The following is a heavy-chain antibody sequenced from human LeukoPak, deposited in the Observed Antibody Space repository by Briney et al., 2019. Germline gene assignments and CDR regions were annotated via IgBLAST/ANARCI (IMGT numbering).Heavy chain of an antibody. J-gene: IGHJ4*02. CDR1: GFTFSSYS. CDR3: AKGRILYGVIPPLDY. D-gene: IGHD3-10*01. V-gene: IGHV3-30*18. Sequence: PGRSLRLSCAASGFTFSSYSMHWVRQAPGKGLEWVAVISYDGSNKYYADSVKGRFTISRDNSKNTLYLQMNSLRAEDTAVYYCAKGRILYGVIPPLDYWGQGTLVTVSS. CDR2: ISYDGSNK.